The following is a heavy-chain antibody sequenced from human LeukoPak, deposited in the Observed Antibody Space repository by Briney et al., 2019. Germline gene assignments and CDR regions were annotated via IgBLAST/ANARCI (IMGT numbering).Heavy chain of an antibody. V-gene: IGHV1-69*13. CDR1: GGTFSSYA. CDR3: ARGAAMTTVTSFDY. Sequence: SVKVSCKASGGTFSSYAISWVRQAPGQGLEWMGGIIPIFGTANYAQKFQGRVTITADESTSTAYMELSSLRSEDTAVYYCARGAAMTTVTSFDYWGQEPWSPSPQ. CDR2: IIPIFGTA. J-gene: IGHJ4*01. D-gene: IGHD4-17*01.